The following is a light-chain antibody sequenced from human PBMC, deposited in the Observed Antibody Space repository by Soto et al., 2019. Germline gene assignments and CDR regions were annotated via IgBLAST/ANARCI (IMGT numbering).Light chain of an antibody. CDR3: SSYTTSSTLV. V-gene: IGLV2-14*01. CDR2: EVN. J-gene: IGLJ1*01. Sequence: QSVLTQPASVSGSPGQSITISCTGTSSDVGGYNFVSWYQQYPGTAPKVVIYEVNNRPSGVSDRFSGSKSGNTASLTISGLQAEDEAHYYCSSYTTSSTLVFGTGTKVTVL. CDR1: SSDVGGYNF.